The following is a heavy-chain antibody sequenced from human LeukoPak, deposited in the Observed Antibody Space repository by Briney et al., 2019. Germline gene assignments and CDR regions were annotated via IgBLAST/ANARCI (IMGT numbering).Heavy chain of an antibody. D-gene: IGHD4-17*01. J-gene: IGHJ4*02. CDR3: ARESPPHDYGDNGFDY. V-gene: IGHV4-39*07. Sequence: SETLSLTCTVSGGSISSSSYYWGWIRQPPGKGLEWIVSIYYSGSTYYNPSLKSRVTISIDTSKKQFSLNLSAVTAADTAVYYCARESPPHDYGDNGFDYWGQGTLVTVSS. CDR2: IYYSGST. CDR1: GGSISSSSYY.